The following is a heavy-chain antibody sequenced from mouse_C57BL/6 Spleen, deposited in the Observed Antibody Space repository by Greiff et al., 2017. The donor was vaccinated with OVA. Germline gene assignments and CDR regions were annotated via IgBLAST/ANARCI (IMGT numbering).Heavy chain of an antibody. D-gene: IGHD1-1*01. CDR1: GYTFTSYW. Sequence: QVQLQQPGTELVKPGASVKLSCKASGYTFTSYWMHWVKQRPGQGLEWIGNINPSNGGTNYNEKFKSKATLTVDESSSTAYMQLSSLTSEDSAVYYCARKYYGSSYESNYFDYWGQGTTLTVSS. CDR3: ARKYYGSSYESNYFDY. CDR2: INPSNGGT. V-gene: IGHV1-53*01. J-gene: IGHJ2*01.